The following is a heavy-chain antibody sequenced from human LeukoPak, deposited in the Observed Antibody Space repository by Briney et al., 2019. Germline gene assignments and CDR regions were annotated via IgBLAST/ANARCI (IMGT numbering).Heavy chain of an antibody. Sequence: EASVKVSCKASGYTFTSYGISWVRQAPGQGLEWMGGIIPIFGTANYAQKFQGRVTITTDESTSTAYMELSSLRSDDTAVYYCARVTMVRGVFSGYYDLWGQGTLVTVSS. CDR2: IIPIFGTA. J-gene: IGHJ4*02. CDR3: ARVTMVRGVFSGYYDL. CDR1: GYTFTSYG. D-gene: IGHD3-10*01. V-gene: IGHV1-69*05.